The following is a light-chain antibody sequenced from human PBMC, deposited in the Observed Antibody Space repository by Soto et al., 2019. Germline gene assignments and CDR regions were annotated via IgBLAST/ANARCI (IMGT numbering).Light chain of an antibody. CDR3: FSYARSSTYV. Sequence: QSVLTQPASVSGSPGQSITISCTGTSSDVGSYNLVSWYQQHPGKAPKLMIYEGSKRPSGVSNRFSGSKSGNTASLTISGLQAEDEADYYCFSYARSSTYVFGTGTKVTVL. CDR1: SSDVGSYNL. CDR2: EGS. J-gene: IGLJ1*01. V-gene: IGLV2-23*01.